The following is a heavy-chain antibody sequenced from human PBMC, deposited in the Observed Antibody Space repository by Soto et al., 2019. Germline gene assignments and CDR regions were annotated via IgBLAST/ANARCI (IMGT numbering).Heavy chain of an antibody. J-gene: IGHJ2*01. Sequence: VQLLESGGGLVQPGGSLRLSCAASGFTFSIYAMSWVRQAPGKGLEWVSGISGSGGPTYNADSVKGRFTISRDNSKNTLYLQMNSLRAEDTAVYYCAKWAFLWYFDLWGRGTLVTVSS. CDR1: GFTFSIYA. CDR2: ISGSGGPT. V-gene: IGHV3-23*01. CDR3: AKWAFLWYFDL.